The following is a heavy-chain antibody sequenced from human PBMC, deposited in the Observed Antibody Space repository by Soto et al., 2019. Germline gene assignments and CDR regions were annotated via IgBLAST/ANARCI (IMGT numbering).Heavy chain of an antibody. J-gene: IGHJ6*02. CDR2: ISYDGSNK. Sequence: QVQLVESGGGVVQPGRSLRLSCAASGFTFSSYGMHWVRQAPGKGLEWVAVISYDGSNKYYADSVKGRFTISRDNSKNTLYLQRSSLRAEDTVVYYCSRDRRPNYYYGMDVWGQGTTVTVSS. D-gene: IGHD6-25*01. CDR1: GFTFSSYG. V-gene: IGHV3-30*03. CDR3: SRDRRPNYYYGMDV.